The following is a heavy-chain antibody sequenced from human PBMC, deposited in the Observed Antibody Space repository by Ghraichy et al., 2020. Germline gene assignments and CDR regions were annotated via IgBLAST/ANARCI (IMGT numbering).Heavy chain of an antibody. CDR3: ARPRLFYYRFHYGLDV. CDR1: GGSLTGYY. CDR2: ITHTGST. Sequence: SETLSLTCAVYGGSLTGYYWTWIRQSPGKGLECIGEITHTGSTIYNPSLKSRVSMSLDTSKNQFSLKLTSVTAADTAVYYCARPRLFYYRFHYGLDVWGLGTTVTVSS. J-gene: IGHJ6*02. V-gene: IGHV4-34*01. D-gene: IGHD2/OR15-2a*01.